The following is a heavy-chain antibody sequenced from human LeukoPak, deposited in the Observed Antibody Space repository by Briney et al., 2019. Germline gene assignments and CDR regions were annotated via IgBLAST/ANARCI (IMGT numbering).Heavy chain of an antibody. J-gene: IGHJ4*02. V-gene: IGHV4-59*08. CDR1: GGSIRSFY. CDR2: ISYGGGT. CDR3: ARVGDTSGYFYYFDQ. Sequence: SETLSLTCAVSGGSIRSFYWSWVRQPPGKGLEWVGYISYGGGTTYNPSLKRRVSMSLDTSKDQFSLTLSSVTAADTALYYCARVGDTSGYFYYFDQWGQGTLVTVSS. D-gene: IGHD3-22*01.